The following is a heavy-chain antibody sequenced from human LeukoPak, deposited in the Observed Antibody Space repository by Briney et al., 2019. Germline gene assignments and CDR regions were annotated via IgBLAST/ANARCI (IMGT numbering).Heavy chain of an antibody. CDR1: GFTFSSYS. Sequence: GGSLRLSCAASGFTFSSYSMNWVRQAPGKGLEWVSYISSSSSTIYYADSVKGRFTISRDNAKNSLYLQMNSLRAEDTAVYYCAREDYGDFYYFDYWGQGTLVTVSS. V-gene: IGHV3-48*04. J-gene: IGHJ4*02. D-gene: IGHD4-17*01. CDR2: ISSSSSTI. CDR3: AREDYGDFYYFDY.